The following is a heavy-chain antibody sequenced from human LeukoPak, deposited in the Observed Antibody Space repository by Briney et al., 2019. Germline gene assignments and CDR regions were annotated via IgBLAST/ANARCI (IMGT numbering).Heavy chain of an antibody. D-gene: IGHD3-22*01. V-gene: IGHV1-2*02. CDR1: GYTFTGYY. CDR3: ARDVRTYYYDSSGYGY. CDR2: INPNSGGT. J-gene: IGHJ4*02. Sequence: ASVKVSCMASGYTFTGYYMHWVRQAPGQGLEWMGWINPNSGGTNYAQKFQGRVTMTRDTSISTAYMELSRLRSDDTAVYYCARDVRTYYYDSSGYGYWGQGTLVTVSS.